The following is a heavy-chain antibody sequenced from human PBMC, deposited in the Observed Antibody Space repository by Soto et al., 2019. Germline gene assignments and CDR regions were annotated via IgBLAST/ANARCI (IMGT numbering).Heavy chain of an antibody. D-gene: IGHD6-13*01. J-gene: IGHJ4*02. CDR3: ARDPLAAGDFDY. CDR1: GGSISSYY. CDR2: IYYSGST. Sequence: SETLSLTCTVSGGSISSYYWSWIRQPPGKGLEWIGYIYYSGSTNYNPSLKSRVTISVDTSKNQFSLKLSSVTAADTAVYYCARDPLAAGDFDYWGQGTLVTVSS. V-gene: IGHV4-59*01.